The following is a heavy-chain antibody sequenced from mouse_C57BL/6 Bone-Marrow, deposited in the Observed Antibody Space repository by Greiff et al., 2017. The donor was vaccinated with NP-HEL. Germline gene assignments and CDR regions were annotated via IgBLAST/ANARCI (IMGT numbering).Heavy chain of an antibody. Sequence: VQLQQSGAELVRPGASVKLSCTASGFNIKDDYMHWVKQRPEQGLEWIGWIDPENGDTEYASKFQGKATITADTSSNTAYLQLSSLTSEDTAVYYCTTSDYYSNYAWFAYWGQGTLVTVSA. CDR2: IDPENGDT. V-gene: IGHV14-4*01. D-gene: IGHD2-5*01. CDR3: TTSDYYSNYAWFAY. J-gene: IGHJ3*01. CDR1: GFNIKDDY.